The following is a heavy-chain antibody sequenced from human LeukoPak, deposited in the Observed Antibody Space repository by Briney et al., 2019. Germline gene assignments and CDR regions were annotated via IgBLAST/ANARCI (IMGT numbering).Heavy chain of an antibody. CDR1: GFTFSSYA. CDR2: ISYDGSNK. Sequence: PGGSLRLSCGASGFTFSSYAMHWVRQAPGKGLEGVAGISYDGSNKYYADSAKGRCTISRDNSKNTLYLQMYSLRADNTAVYYCARDTIFGVVIIGGPYYYMDVWGKGTTVTVSS. V-gene: IGHV3-30*04. J-gene: IGHJ6*03. D-gene: IGHD3-3*01. CDR3: ARDTIFGVVIIGGPYYYMDV.